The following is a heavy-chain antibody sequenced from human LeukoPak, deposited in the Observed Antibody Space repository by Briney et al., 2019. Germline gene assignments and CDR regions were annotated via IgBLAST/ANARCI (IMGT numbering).Heavy chain of an antibody. V-gene: IGHV3-30*02. CDR3: ARGPAANSGNYYVGDY. D-gene: IGHD1-26*01. J-gene: IGHJ4*02. Sequence: GGSPRLSCAASGFTFSTYGIHWVRQAPGKGLEWVAFIRYDGSNKYYADSVKGRFTISKDNSKNTLFLQMSSLRAEDTAVYYCARGPAANSGNYYVGDYWGQGTLVTVSS. CDR1: GFTFSTYG. CDR2: IRYDGSNK.